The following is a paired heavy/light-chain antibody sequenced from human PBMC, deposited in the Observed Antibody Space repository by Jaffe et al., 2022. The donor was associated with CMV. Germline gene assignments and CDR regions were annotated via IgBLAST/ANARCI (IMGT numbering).Heavy chain of an antibody. J-gene: IGHJ6*03. D-gene: IGHD6-19*01. V-gene: IGHV4-59*08. CDR1: GGSISSYY. CDR3: ARSGWSGNYYYYMDV. Sequence: QVQLQESGPGLVKPSETLSLTCTVSGGSISSYYWSWIRQPPGKGLEWIGYIYSNGNTNYNPSLKSRVTMSVDTSKKQFSLKMSSVTAADTAVYYCARSGWSGNYYYYMDVWGKGTTVTVSS. CDR2: IYSNGNT.
Light chain of an antibody. CDR2: DAS. CDR3: QQYDNIPPIFT. V-gene: IGKV1-33*01. CDR1: QDISIY. Sequence: DIQMTQSPSSLSASVGDRVTITCQASQDISIYLNWYQQKPGKAPKLLIYDASNLQTGVPSRFSGSGSGTDFTFTISSLQSEDIATYYCQQYDNIPPIFTFGPGTKVEIK. J-gene: IGKJ3*01.